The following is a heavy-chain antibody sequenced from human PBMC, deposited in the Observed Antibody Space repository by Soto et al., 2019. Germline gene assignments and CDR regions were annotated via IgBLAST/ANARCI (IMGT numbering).Heavy chain of an antibody. CDR3: ATERPRYYYDSSGYPKWLDP. CDR1: GYTLTEVS. J-gene: IGHJ5*02. CDR2: FDPEDGET. V-gene: IGHV1-24*01. Sequence: ASVKLSCKVAGYTLTEVSMHCGRQDPGKGLEWMGGFDPEDGETIYAQKFQGRVTMTEDTSTDTAYMELSSLRSEDTAVYYCATERPRYYYDSSGYPKWLDPWGQGTLVTVSS. D-gene: IGHD3-22*01.